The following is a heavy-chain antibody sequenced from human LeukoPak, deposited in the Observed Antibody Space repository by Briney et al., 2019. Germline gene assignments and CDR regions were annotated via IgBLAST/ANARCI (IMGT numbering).Heavy chain of an antibody. Sequence: GGSLRLSCAASRFTFSSYAMSWVRQAPGKGLEWVGRIKSRTDGGTTDYAAPVKGRFTISRDDSKNTLYLQMNSLKTEDTAVYYCTTEGGGSYYYGMDVWGQGTTVTVSS. CDR3: TTEGGGSYYYGMDV. V-gene: IGHV3-15*01. CDR2: IKSRTDGGTT. D-gene: IGHD4-23*01. CDR1: RFTFSSYA. J-gene: IGHJ6*02.